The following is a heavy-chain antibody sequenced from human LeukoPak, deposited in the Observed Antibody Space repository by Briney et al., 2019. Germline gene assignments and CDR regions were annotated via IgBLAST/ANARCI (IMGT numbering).Heavy chain of an antibody. V-gene: IGHV4-34*01. CDR3: ARGRYLTTRGGAAAGFLDY. Sequence: SETLSLTCAVYGGSFSGYYWSWIRQPPGKGLEWIGEINHSGSIKRNPSLKSRVTISVDTSKNQFSLKLSSVTAADTAVYYCARGRYLTTRGGAAAGFLDYWGQGSLVTVST. D-gene: IGHD6-13*01. CDR2: INHSGSI. J-gene: IGHJ4*02. CDR1: GGSFSGYY.